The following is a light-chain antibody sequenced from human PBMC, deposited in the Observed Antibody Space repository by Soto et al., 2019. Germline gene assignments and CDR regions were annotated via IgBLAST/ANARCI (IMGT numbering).Light chain of an antibody. Sequence: DIQMTQSPSSLSASVGDRVTITCQASQDISNYLNWYQQKPGKAPKLLIYDASNLETGVLSRFSGSGSGTDFTFTISSLQPDDFATYYCQQYDSYPLTFGGGTKVDIK. CDR1: QDISNY. J-gene: IGKJ4*01. V-gene: IGKV1-33*01. CDR3: QQYDSYPLT. CDR2: DAS.